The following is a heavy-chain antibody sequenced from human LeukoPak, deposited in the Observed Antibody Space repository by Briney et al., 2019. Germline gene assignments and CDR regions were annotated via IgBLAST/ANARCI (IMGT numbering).Heavy chain of an antibody. V-gene: IGHV3-23*01. CDR1: GFTFSSYA. Sequence: PGGSLRLSCAASGFTFSSYAMSWVRQAPGKGLEWVSAISGSGGSTYYADSVKGRFTISRDNSKNTLYLQMNSLRAEDTAVYYSAKDRLRSGYTHFDYWGQGTLVTVSS. J-gene: IGHJ4*02. CDR2: ISGSGGST. CDR3: AKDRLRSGYTHFDY. D-gene: IGHD3-3*01.